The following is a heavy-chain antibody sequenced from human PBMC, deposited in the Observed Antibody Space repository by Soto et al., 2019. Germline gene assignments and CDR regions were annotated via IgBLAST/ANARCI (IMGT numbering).Heavy chain of an antibody. V-gene: IGHV4-31*03. CDR2: IYYSGST. CDR1: GGSISSGGYY. Sequence: SETLSLTCTVSGGSISSGGYYWSWIRQHPGKGLEWIGYIYYSGSTYYNPSLKSRVTISVDTSKNQFSLKLSSVTAADTAVYYCASNDVDIVATIVYYWGQGTLVTVSS. CDR3: ASNDVDIVATIVYY. D-gene: IGHD5-12*01. J-gene: IGHJ4*02.